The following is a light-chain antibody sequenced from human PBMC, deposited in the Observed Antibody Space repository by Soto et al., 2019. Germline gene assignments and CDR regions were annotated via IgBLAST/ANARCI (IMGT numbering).Light chain of an antibody. CDR2: GAS. J-gene: IGKJ1*01. Sequence: EIVLTQSPGTLSLSPGERATLSCRASQSVSSSYLAWYQQKPGQAPRLLIYGASSRATGIPDRFSGSGSGTDFTLTISTLEPEAFAVYYCKQYGSSPWTFGQGTKVEIK. CDR3: KQYGSSPWT. CDR1: QSVSSSY. V-gene: IGKV3-20*01.